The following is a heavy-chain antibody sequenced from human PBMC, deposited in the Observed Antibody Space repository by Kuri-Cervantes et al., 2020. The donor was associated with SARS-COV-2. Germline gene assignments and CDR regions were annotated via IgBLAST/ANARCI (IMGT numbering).Heavy chain of an antibody. J-gene: IGHJ6*02. Sequence: GGSLRLSCAASGFTVSSYSMNWVRQAPGKGLEWVSYISSSSSTIYYADSVKGRFTISRDNAKNSLYLQMNSLRDEDTAVYYCARDGSDDFWSGHELGMDVWGQGTTVTVSS. V-gene: IGHV3-48*02. CDR3: ARDGSDDFWSGHELGMDV. D-gene: IGHD3-3*01. CDR1: GFTVSSYS. CDR2: ISSSSSTI.